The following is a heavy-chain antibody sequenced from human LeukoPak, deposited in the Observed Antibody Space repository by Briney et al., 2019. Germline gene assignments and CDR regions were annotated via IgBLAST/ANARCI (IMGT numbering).Heavy chain of an antibody. Sequence: SETLSLTCAVSGDSLSSYYWSWIRQPPGKGLEWIGYIYYSGSTNYNPSLKSRVTISVDTSKNQFSLKLSSVTTADTAVYYCARGYDSGSFIDYWGQGTLVTVSS. CDR3: ARGYDSGSFIDY. CDR1: GDSLSSYY. J-gene: IGHJ4*02. D-gene: IGHD3-10*01. V-gene: IGHV4-59*01. CDR2: IYYSGST.